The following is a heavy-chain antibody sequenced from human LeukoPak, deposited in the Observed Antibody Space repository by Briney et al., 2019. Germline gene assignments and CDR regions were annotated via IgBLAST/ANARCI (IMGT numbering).Heavy chain of an antibody. D-gene: IGHD1-7*01. CDR2: IYYSGST. CDR3: ARGHNWNYLRFDY. Sequence: SQTLSLTCTVSGGSISSGDYYWSWIREPPGKGLEWIGYIYYSGSTYYNPSLKSRVTISVDTSKNQFSLKLSSVTAADTAVYYCARGHNWNYLRFDYWGQGTLDTVSS. CDR1: GGSISSGDYY. J-gene: IGHJ4*02. V-gene: IGHV4-30-4*01.